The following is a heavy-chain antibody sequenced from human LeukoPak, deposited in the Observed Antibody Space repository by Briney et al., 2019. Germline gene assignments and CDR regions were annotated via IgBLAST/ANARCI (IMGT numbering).Heavy chain of an antibody. CDR2: IRTTSDV. Sequence: GGSLRLSCAASGFTFSSYSMNWVRQAPGKGLEWVSSIRTTSDVYYADSVKGRFTVSRDNSKTSLYLQMNSLRAEDTAVYYCARGYDYYDSSGYYFQYYYYYGMDVWGQGTTVTVSS. J-gene: IGHJ6*02. V-gene: IGHV3-21*01. CDR3: ARGYDYYDSSGYYFQYYYYYGMDV. D-gene: IGHD3-22*01. CDR1: GFTFSSYS.